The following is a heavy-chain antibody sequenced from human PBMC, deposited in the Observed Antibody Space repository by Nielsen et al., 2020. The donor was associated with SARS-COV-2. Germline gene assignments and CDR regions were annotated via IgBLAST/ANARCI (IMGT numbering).Heavy chain of an antibody. V-gene: IGHV3-30*04. CDR2: ISYDGSNK. Sequence: GGSLRLSCAASGFTFSSYAMHWVRQAPGKGLEWVAVISYDGSNKYYADSVKGRFTISRDNSKNTLYLQMNSLRAEDTAVYYCARVFHCSSTSCSDYWGQGTLVTVSS. CDR1: GFTFSSYA. D-gene: IGHD2-2*01. CDR3: ARVFHCSSTSCSDY. J-gene: IGHJ4*02.